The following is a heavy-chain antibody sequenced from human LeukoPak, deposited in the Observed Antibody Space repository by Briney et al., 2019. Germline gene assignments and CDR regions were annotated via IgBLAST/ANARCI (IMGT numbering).Heavy chain of an antibody. CDR2: ISPSSTL. CDR1: GFTFTDYS. V-gene: IGHV3-48*02. D-gene: IGHD3-16*01. CDR3: ARDLHWGFDY. J-gene: IGHJ4*02. Sequence: PGGSLRLSCVASGFTFTDYSMNRVRQAPGKGLEWLSYISPSSTLSYADSVKGRFTISRDNAESSLYLQMSSLRDEDTAVYYCARDLHWGFDYWSQGTLVTVSS.